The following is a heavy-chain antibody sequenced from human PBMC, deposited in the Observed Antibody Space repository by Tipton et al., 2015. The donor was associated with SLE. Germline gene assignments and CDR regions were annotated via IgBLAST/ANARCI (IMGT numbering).Heavy chain of an antibody. CDR2: IYYSGNT. Sequence: TLSLTCTVSGDSTSVHYWSWIRQSPGKGLEWIGYIYYSGNTNYNPSLKSRVTISVDTSKNQFSLKLSSVTAADTAVYYCARGSGGTYCDAFDIWGQGTLVTVSS. V-gene: IGHV4-59*11. J-gene: IGHJ3*02. D-gene: IGHD1-26*01. CDR1: GDSTSVHY. CDR3: ARGSGGTYCDAFDI.